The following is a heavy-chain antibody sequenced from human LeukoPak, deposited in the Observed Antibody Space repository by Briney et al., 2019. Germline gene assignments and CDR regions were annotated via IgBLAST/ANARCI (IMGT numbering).Heavy chain of an antibody. CDR2: ISSIGTTI. J-gene: IGHJ4*02. V-gene: IGHV3-48*03. D-gene: IGHD1-26*01. CDR3: ARGERGDF. Sequence: GGPLRLSCAASGFTFSIYEMNWVRQAPGKGLEWVSYISSIGTTIYYADSVKGRFTISRDNAKNSLYLQMNSLRAEDTAVYYCARGERGDFWGQGTLVTVSS. CDR1: GFTFSIYE.